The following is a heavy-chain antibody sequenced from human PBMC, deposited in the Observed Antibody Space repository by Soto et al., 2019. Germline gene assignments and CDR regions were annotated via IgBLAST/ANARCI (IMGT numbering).Heavy chain of an antibody. Sequence: QVQLQESGPGLVKPSQTLSLTCTVSGGSISSGGYYWSWIRQHPGKGLEWIGYIYYSGSTYYNPSLKSRVTISVDTSKNQFSLKLSSVTAADTAVYYCAREGRYFDWLFAGGAFHDAFDIWGQGTMVTVSS. D-gene: IGHD3-9*01. CDR1: GGSISSGGYY. J-gene: IGHJ3*02. CDR2: IYYSGST. CDR3: AREGRYFDWLFAGGAFHDAFDI. V-gene: IGHV4-31*03.